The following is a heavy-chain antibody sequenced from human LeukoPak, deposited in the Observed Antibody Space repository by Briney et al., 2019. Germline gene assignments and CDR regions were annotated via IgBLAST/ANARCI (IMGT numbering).Heavy chain of an antibody. D-gene: IGHD3-16*02. CDR3: ARTIMITFGGVIAYYMDV. CDR1: GGSISSSSYY. CDR2: IYYSGSI. Sequence: SETLSLTCTVSGGSISSSSYYWGWIRQPPGKGLEWIGSIYYSGSIYYTPSPTSRVPTPADTSNHQFSLKLSSVTAADTAVYYCARTIMITFGGVIAYYMDVWGKGTTVTVSS. V-gene: IGHV4-39*01. J-gene: IGHJ6*03.